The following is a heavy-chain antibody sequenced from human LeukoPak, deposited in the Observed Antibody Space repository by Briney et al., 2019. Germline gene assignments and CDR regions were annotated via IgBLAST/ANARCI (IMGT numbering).Heavy chain of an antibody. CDR1: GGSISSSSYY. CDR3: ARESLEWLSKYYFDY. D-gene: IGHD3-3*01. Sequence: TSETLSLTCTVSGGSISSSSYYWGWIRQPPGKGLEWIGEINHSGSTNYNPSLKSRVTISVDTSKNQFSLKLSSVTAADTAVYYCARESLEWLSKYYFDYWGQGTLVTVSS. V-gene: IGHV4-39*07. CDR2: INHSGST. J-gene: IGHJ4*02.